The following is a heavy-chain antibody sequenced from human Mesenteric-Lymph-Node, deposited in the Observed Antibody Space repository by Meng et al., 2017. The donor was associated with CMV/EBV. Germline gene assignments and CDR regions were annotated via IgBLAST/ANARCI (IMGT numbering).Heavy chain of an antibody. V-gene: IGHV3-21*01. CDR2: ISSSSSYI. CDR1: GFTFSSYS. Sequence: GGSLRLSCAASGFTFSSYSMNWVRQAPGKGLEWVSSISSSSSYIYYADSVKGRFTISRDNAKNSLDLQMNSLRAEDTAVYYCARDSGNCRSANCFARAYYYYGMDVWGQGTTVTVSS. D-gene: IGHD2-2*01. CDR3: ARDSGNCRSANCFARAYYYYGMDV. J-gene: IGHJ6*02.